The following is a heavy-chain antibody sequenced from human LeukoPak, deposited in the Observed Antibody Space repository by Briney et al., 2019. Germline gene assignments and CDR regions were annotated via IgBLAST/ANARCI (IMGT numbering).Heavy chain of an antibody. D-gene: IGHD1-20*01. CDR1: GFIVSDNY. V-gene: IGHV3-53*01. CDR3: ARGGTEGPYYWNDQHYCYYMEV. Sequence: PGGSLRLSCVASGFIVSDNYMSWVRQAPGKGLEWVSVIYSGSDTYYADSVKGRFTISRDNSKNTVYLQMKSLRAEDTAVYYCARGGTEGPYYWNDQHYCYYMEVWGKGTTVTVSS. J-gene: IGHJ6*03. CDR2: IYSGSDT.